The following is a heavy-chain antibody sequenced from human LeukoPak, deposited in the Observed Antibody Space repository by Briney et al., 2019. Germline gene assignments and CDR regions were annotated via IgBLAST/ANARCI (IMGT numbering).Heavy chain of an antibody. Sequence: QPGGSLRLSCAASGFTFSSYGMHWVRQAPGKGLEWVAVISYEGSNKYYADSVKGRFTSSRDNSKNTLYLQMTSLRAEDTAVYYCAKDSGPLLWFGELMGYWGQGTLVTVSS. CDR3: AKDSGPLLWFGELMGY. J-gene: IGHJ4*02. CDR1: GFTFSSYG. CDR2: ISYEGSNK. V-gene: IGHV3-30*18. D-gene: IGHD3-10*01.